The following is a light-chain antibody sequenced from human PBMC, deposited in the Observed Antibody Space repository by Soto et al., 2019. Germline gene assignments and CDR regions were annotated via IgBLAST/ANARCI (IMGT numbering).Light chain of an antibody. CDR2: GNN. CDR3: QSFDTSMGRSV. Sequence: QSVLTQPPSVSGAPGQRVTIPCTGTSSNIGAGFDVHWYQHLPGTAPKLLIYGNNHRPSGVPDRFSGSKSGTSASLAITGLQAEDDADYSCQSFDTSMGRSVFGGGTKLTV. V-gene: IGLV1-40*01. J-gene: IGLJ2*01. CDR1: SSNIGAGFD.